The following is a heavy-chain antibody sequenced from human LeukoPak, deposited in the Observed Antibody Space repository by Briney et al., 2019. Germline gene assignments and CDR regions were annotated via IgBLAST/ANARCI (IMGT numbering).Heavy chain of an antibody. CDR2: IYYSGTT. CDR1: GGSISSGGYY. CDR3: ARDHTFDI. V-gene: IGHV4-61*08. J-gene: IGHJ3*02. Sequence: PSQTLSLTCTVSGGSISSGGYYWSWIRQPPGKGLEWIGYIYYSGTTNYNPSLKSRVAISVDTSKNQFSLKLSSVTAADTAVYYCARDHTFDIWGQGTMVTVSS.